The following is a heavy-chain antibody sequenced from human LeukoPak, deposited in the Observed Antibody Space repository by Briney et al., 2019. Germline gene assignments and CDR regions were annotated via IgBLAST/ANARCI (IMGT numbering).Heavy chain of an antibody. Sequence: SETLSPTCTVSGGSINNYYWSWIRQPPGKGLEWIGYIHYSGSTNYNPSLKSRVTISVDTSKNDFSLKLSSVTAADTAVYYCARGSVRGEFDPWGQGTLVTVSS. J-gene: IGHJ5*02. D-gene: IGHD3-10*01. CDR3: ARGSVRGEFDP. CDR1: GGSINNYY. CDR2: IHYSGST. V-gene: IGHV4-59*01.